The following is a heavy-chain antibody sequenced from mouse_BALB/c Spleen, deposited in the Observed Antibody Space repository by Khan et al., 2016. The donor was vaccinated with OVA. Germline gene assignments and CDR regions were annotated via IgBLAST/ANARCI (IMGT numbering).Heavy chain of an antibody. D-gene: IGHD1-1*01. CDR2: VSTGGSYT. CDR1: GFTFSTYG. CDR3: TRLAYYYDSEGFAY. Sequence: VELVESGGDLVKPGGSLKLSCAVSGFTFSTYGMSWVRQPPDKRLEWVATVSTGGSYTYYPDCVKGRFSISRDTAKNTLFLQMNCLKSEDTAMFYCTRLAYYYDSEGFAYWGQGTMVTVSA. V-gene: IGHV5-6*01. J-gene: IGHJ3*01.